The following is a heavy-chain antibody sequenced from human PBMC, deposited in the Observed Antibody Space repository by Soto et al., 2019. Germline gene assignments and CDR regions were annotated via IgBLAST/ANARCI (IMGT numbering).Heavy chain of an antibody. CDR1: GFTFSHYG. CDR3: ANVIATTGTGSLDY. Sequence: QVQLVESGGGVVQPGMSLRLSCAACGFTFSHYGMHWVRQGPGKGLEWLAMICYDGSDKYYADSVKGRFTISRDDSRNTVYLQMNSLRAEDTAIYYCANVIATTGTGSLDYWGQGTLVTVSS. CDR2: ICYDGSDK. J-gene: IGHJ4*02. D-gene: IGHD6-13*01. V-gene: IGHV3-33*06.